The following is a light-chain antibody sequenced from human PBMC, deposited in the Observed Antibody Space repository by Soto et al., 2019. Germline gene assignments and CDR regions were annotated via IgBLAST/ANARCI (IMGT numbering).Light chain of an antibody. Sequence: QSALTQPASVSGSPGQSITISCTGTNSDVGGYNYVSWYQQHPGKAPKLMIFEVSNRPSGVSNRFSGSKSGNTASLTISGLQAEDEADYYCSSYTSSSTPHYVFGTGTKVTVL. J-gene: IGLJ1*01. CDR1: NSDVGGYNY. V-gene: IGLV2-14*01. CDR2: EVS. CDR3: SSYTSSSTPHYV.